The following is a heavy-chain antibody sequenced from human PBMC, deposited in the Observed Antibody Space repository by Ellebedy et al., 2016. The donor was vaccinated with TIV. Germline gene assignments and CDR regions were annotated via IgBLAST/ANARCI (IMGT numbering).Heavy chain of an antibody. D-gene: IGHD6-19*01. Sequence: GESLKISCAASGFRFSSYAMNWVRQAPGKGLEWVSSISSSSSYISYADSVKGRFTVSRDNAKNSLYLQMNSLRAEDTAVYYCARVSGPLDYWGQGTLVTVSS. J-gene: IGHJ4*02. V-gene: IGHV3-21*01. CDR1: GFRFSSYA. CDR2: ISSSSSYI. CDR3: ARVSGPLDY.